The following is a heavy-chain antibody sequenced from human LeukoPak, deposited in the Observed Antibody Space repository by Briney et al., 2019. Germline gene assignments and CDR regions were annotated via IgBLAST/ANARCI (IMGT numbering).Heavy chain of an antibody. D-gene: IGHD6-19*01. V-gene: IGHV4-61*01. J-gene: IGHJ4*02. CDR3: AREEVAVAGFDY. CDR2: IYYSGST. Sequence: SETLSLTCTVSGGSVSSGSYYWSWIRQPPGKGLEWIGYIYYSGSTNYNPSLKSRVTISVDTPKNQFSLKLSSVTAADTAVYYCAREEVAVAGFDYWGQGTLVTVSS. CDR1: GGSVSSGSYY.